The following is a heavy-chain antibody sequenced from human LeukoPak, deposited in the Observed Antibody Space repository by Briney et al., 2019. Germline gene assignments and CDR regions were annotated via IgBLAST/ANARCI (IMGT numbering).Heavy chain of an antibody. V-gene: IGHV3-9*03. CDR1: GFTFQNFA. J-gene: IGHJ3*02. D-gene: IGHD5-12*01. Sequence: PGRSLRLSCAASGFTFQNFAMHWVRQGPGTGLEWVSGINWNSQSIGYADSVKGRFTISRDNANNLLFLQMNGLRADDMAFYFCAKVQLPYGDYEEGGAFDIWGQGTLVTVSS. CDR2: INWNSQSI. CDR3: AKVQLPYGDYEEGGAFDI.